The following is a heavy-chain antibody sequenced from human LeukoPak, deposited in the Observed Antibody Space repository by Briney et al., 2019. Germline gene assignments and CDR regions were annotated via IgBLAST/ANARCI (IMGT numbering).Heavy chain of an antibody. CDR2: IKWISNTV. J-gene: IGHJ4*02. V-gene: IGHV3-9*01. CDR3: AKGSRDSNGYWLYFEC. Sequence: PGGSLRLSCAASGFTFSSYGMHWVRQAPGKGLEWVSGIKWISNTVGYADSVKGRFTISRDNAKNSLYLQMNSLRTEDTALYYCAKGSRDSNGYWLYFECWGQGTLVTVSS. D-gene: IGHD3-22*01. CDR1: GFTFSSYG.